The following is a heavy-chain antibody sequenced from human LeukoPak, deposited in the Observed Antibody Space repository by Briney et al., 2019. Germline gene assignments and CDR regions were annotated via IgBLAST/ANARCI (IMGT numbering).Heavy chain of an antibody. Sequence: SETLSLTCTVSGGSISSYYWSWIRQPPGKGLEWIGYIYYSGSTNYNPSLKSRVTISVDTSKNQFSLKLSSVTAADTAVHYCARQEVGATHNWFDPWGQGTLVTVSS. D-gene: IGHD1-26*01. CDR3: ARQEVGATHNWFDP. V-gene: IGHV4-59*01. CDR1: GGSISSYY. J-gene: IGHJ5*02. CDR2: IYYSGST.